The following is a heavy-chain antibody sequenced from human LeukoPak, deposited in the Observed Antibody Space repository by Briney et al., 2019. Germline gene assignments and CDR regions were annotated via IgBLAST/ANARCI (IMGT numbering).Heavy chain of an antibody. J-gene: IGHJ1*01. V-gene: IGHV3-7*01. CDR1: GFTVRSNY. Sequence: GGSLRLSCAASGFTVRSNYMSWVRQAPGKGLQWVANIKTDGSEKYYVDSVKGRFTISRDNAKNSLYLQMNSLRAEDTAVYYCATYSSLNRREFQYWGQGTLLTVSS. CDR3: ATYSSLNRREFQY. D-gene: IGHD3-22*01. CDR2: IKTDGSEK.